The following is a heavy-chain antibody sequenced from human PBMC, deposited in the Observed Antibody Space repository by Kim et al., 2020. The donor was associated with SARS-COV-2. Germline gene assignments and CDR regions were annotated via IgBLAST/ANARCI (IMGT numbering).Heavy chain of an antibody. J-gene: IGHJ4*02. CDR3: ASGLTPGQY. CDR2: GRST. V-gene: IGHV3-74*01. Sequence: GRSTSYADSVKSLFTISRDNAKNTLYLQMNSLRAEDTAVYYCASGLTPGQYWGQGTLVTVSS. D-gene: IGHD2-15*01.